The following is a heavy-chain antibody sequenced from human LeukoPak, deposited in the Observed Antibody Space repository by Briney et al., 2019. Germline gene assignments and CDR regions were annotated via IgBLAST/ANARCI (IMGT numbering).Heavy chain of an antibody. Sequence: ASVKVSCKASGYTFTGYYMHWVRQAPGQGLEWMGRINPNSGGTNYAQKFQGRVTMTRDTSISTAYMELSRLRSDDTAVYYCARGPDSSGYYYYYYYMDVWGKGTTVTVSS. CDR2: INPNSGGT. D-gene: IGHD3-22*01. CDR3: ARGPDSSGYYYYYYYMDV. V-gene: IGHV1-2*06. CDR1: GYTFTGYY. J-gene: IGHJ6*03.